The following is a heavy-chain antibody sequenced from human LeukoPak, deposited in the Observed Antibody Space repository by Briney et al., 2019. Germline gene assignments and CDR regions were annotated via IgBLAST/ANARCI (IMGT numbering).Heavy chain of an antibody. D-gene: IGHD3-10*01. CDR3: ARVGAMVWAGDWFDP. J-gene: IGHJ5*02. CDR2: IYYSGST. CDR1: GGSISSSSYY. V-gene: IGHV4-39*07. Sequence: WETLSLTCTVSGGSISSSSYYWGWIRQPPGKGLEWIGRIYYSGSTYYNPSLKSRVTISVDTSKNQFSLKLSSVTAADTAVYYCARVGAMVWAGDWFDPWGQGTLVTVSS.